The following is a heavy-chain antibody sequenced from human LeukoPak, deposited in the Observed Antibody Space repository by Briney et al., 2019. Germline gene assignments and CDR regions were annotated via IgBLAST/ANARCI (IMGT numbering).Heavy chain of an antibody. CDR3: AREATWGNWYFDL. CDR1: GFTFSSHG. Sequence: GRSLRLSCAASGFTFSSHGMHWVRQAPGKGLEWVAVIGREGRAKYYADSVKGRFTISRDNSINTLYLEMNSLRDEDTAVYYCAREATWGNWYFDLWGRSTLVTVSS. D-gene: IGHD3-16*01. CDR2: IGREGRAK. J-gene: IGHJ2*01. V-gene: IGHV3-30*03.